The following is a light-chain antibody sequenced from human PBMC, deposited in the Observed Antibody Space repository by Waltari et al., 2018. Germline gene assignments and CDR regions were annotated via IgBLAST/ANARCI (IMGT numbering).Light chain of an antibody. CDR1: QSVGTY. J-gene: IGKJ4*01. CDR2: DAS. Sequence: EIVLTQSPAILSFSPGDRATLSCRASQSVGTYLAWYQQRPGQSPRLLIYDASYRATGIPARFSGSGSETDFTLTISSLQPDDFAVYYCQQRRNWPLTFGGGTRVQI. CDR3: QQRRNWPLT. V-gene: IGKV3-11*01.